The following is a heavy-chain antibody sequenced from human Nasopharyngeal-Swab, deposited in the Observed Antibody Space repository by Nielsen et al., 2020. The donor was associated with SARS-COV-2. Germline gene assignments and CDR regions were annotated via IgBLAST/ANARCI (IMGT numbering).Heavy chain of an antibody. CDR1: GFTFSSSA. J-gene: IGHJ4*02. D-gene: IGHD2-2*03. CDR2: ISGSGGST. V-gene: IGHV3-23*01. CDR3: AKGPGYCSSTSCARKAYFDY. Sequence: GGSLRLSCAASGFTFSSSAMSWVRQAPGKGLEWGSAISGSGGSTYYADSVKGRFTISRDNSKNTLYLQMNSLRAEDTAVYYCAKGPGYCSSTSCARKAYFDYWGQGTLVTVSS.